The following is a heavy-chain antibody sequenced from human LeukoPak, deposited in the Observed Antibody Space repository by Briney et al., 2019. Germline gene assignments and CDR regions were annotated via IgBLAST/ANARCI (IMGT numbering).Heavy chain of an antibody. D-gene: IGHD3-10*01. V-gene: IGHV1-2*02. CDR2: INPNSGGT. CDR1: GFTFTGYY. CDR3: ARDLFYSVSGTYYHVRRVFNY. Sequence: GASVKVSCKASGFTFTGYYMHWVRQAPGQGLEWMGWINPNSGGTNYAQKFQGRVTMTRDTSITTAYMELTSLRSDDTAVYYCARDLFYSVSGTYYHVRRVFNYWGQGTLVTVSS. J-gene: IGHJ4*02.